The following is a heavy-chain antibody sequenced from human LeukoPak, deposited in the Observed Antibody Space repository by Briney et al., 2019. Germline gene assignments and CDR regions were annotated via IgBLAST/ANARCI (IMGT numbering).Heavy chain of an antibody. CDR1: GYTLTELS. J-gene: IGHJ6*02. CDR3: ATPDCSSTSCHYYYGMDV. V-gene: IGHV1-24*01. CDR2: FDPEDGET. D-gene: IGHD2-2*01. Sequence: ASVKVSCKVSGYTLTELSMHWVRQAPGKGLGWMGGFDPEDGETIYAQKFQGRVTMTEDTSTDTAYMELSSLRSEDTAVYYCATPDCSSTSCHYYYGMDVWGQGTTVTVSS.